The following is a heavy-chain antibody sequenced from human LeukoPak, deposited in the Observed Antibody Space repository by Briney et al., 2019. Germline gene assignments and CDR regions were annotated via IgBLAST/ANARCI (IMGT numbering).Heavy chain of an antibody. V-gene: IGHV3-53*01. J-gene: IGHJ4*02. CDR2: LYDSGDT. Sequence: GESLRLSCAASGFSVSTSYMSWVRQAPGKGLEYVSVLYDSGDTYYAESVKGRFTISRDNSKNTVYLQMNSLRVEDTAVYYCARAAYGSGGYTANHDFWGQGTPVTVSS. D-gene: IGHD3-22*01. CDR1: GFSVSTSY. CDR3: ARAAYGSGGYTANHDF.